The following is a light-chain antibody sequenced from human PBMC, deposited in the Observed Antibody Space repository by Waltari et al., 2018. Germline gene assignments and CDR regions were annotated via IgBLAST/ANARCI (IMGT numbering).Light chain of an antibody. Sequence: QSVLTPPPSVSAAPGQKVTISCSGSSPNIGNNYVSWYQQLPGTAPKLLIHDNDERPSGIPDRFSGSKSGTSGTLGISGLQPGDEADYYCGAWDSSLSAVVFGGGTKLTVL. V-gene: IGLV1-51*01. CDR3: GAWDSSLSAVV. J-gene: IGLJ2*01. CDR2: DND. CDR1: SPNIGNNY.